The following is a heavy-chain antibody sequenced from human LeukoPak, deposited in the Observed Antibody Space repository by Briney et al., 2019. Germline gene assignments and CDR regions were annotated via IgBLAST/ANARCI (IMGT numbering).Heavy chain of an antibody. CDR2: IIPIFGTA. V-gene: IGHV1-69*13. CDR3: ASSSLMNHKIYYYGSGSYYNREFGY. J-gene: IGHJ4*02. D-gene: IGHD3-10*01. CDR1: GGTFSSYA. Sequence: ASVKVSCKASGGTFSSYAISWVRQAPGQGLEWMGGIIPIFGTANYAQKFQGRVTITADESTSTAYMELSSLRSEDTAVYYCASSSLMNHKIYYYGSGSYYNREFGYWGQGTLVTVSS.